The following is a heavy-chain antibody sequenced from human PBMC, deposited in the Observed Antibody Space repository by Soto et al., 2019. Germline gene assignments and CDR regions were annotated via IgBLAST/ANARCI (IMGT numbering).Heavy chain of an antibody. V-gene: IGHV4-34*01. CDR1: GGSFDDFY. D-gene: IGHD3-10*01. Sequence: PSETLSLTCAFYGGSFDDFYWSWVRQSPGKGLEWVGEISHDGGTNYSPSLASRVSISVDTSKNQFSLHLRSVTAADTGLYYCARGQLVWFGDLAPYRRDKDVWSRGSSVT. CDR3: ARGQLVWFGDLAPYRRDKDV. J-gene: IGHJ6*02. CDR2: ISHDGGT.